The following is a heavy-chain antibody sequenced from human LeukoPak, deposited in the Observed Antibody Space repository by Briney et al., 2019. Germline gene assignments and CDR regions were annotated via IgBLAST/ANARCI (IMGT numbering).Heavy chain of an antibody. CDR1: GFTFSSYW. V-gene: IGHV3-7*01. CDR2: IKQDGSEK. J-gene: IGHJ4*02. CDR3: ARHRGEYSSSYYYFDY. D-gene: IGHD6-6*01. Sequence: GGSLRLSCAASGFTFSSYWMSWVRQAPGKGLEWVANIKQDGSEKYYVDSVKGRFTISRDNAKNSPYLQMNSLRAEDTAVYYCARHRGEYSSSYYYFDYWGQGTLVTVSS.